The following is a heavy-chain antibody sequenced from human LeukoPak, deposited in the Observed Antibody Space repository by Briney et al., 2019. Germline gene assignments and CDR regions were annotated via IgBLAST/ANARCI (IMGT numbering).Heavy chain of an antibody. CDR1: GGTFSSYA. J-gene: IGHJ4*02. V-gene: IGHV1-69*05. CDR2: IIPIFGTA. CDR3: ARARNIVGPTTSFDY. D-gene: IGHD1-26*01. Sequence: SVKVSCKASGGTFSSYAISWVRQAPGQGLEWMGGIIPIFGTANYAQKFQGRVTMTTDTSTSTAYMELRSLRSDDTAVYYCARARNIVGPTTSFDYWGQGTLVTVSS.